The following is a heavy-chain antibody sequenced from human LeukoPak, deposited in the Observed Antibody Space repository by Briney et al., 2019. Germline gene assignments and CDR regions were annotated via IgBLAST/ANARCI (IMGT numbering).Heavy chain of an antibody. CDR3: RAADDLNDY. Sequence: GGSLRLSCAASGFTFSGSAMHCVRQASGKGLEWLGRIRSKADSYTTAYAASVKGRFSVSRDDSKNTAYLQMNSLKTEDTAVYYCRAADDLNDYWGQGTLVTVSS. CDR2: IRSKADSYTT. D-gene: IGHD3/OR15-3a*01. V-gene: IGHV3-73*01. CDR1: GFTFSGSA. J-gene: IGHJ4*02.